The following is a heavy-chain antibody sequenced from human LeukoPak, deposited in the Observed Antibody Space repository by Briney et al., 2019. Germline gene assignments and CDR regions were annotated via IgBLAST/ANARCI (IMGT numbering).Heavy chain of an antibody. D-gene: IGHD5-12*01. CDR3: ARDRADIVATIFDY. Sequence: GGSLRLSCAASGFSFSSYWMSWVRQAPGKGLEWVANIKQDGSEKYYVDSVKGRFTISRDNAKNSLYLQMNSLRAEDTAAYYCARDRADIVATIFDYWGQGTLVTVSS. CDR1: GFSFSSYW. V-gene: IGHV3-7*01. J-gene: IGHJ4*02. CDR2: IKQDGSEK.